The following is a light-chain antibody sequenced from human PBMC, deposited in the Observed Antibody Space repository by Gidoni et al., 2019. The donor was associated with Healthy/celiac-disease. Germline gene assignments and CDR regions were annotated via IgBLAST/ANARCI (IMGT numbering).Light chain of an antibody. V-gene: IGKV2-30*01. CDR3: MQGTHWPWT. J-gene: IGKJ1*01. Sequence: DVVMTHSPLSLPVTLGRPASISCRSSQSLGYSEGNTYLNCFQQRPGQSTRRRIYKVSNRDSGVPDRFSGSGSGTVFTLKISRVEAEEVGVYYCMQGTHWPWTFGQGTKVEIK. CDR2: KVS. CDR1: QSLGYSEGNTY.